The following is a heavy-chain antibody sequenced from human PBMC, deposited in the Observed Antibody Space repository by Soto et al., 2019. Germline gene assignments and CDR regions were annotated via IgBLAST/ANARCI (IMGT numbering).Heavy chain of an antibody. CDR2: IYWDDDK. CDR3: EHIWFGDDAFDI. V-gene: IGHV2-5*02. J-gene: IGHJ3*02. CDR1: GFSLSTSGVG. Sequence: IILKEPGPTPVKPTQTLTLTCTFSGFSLSTSGVGVGWMRQAPGTALEWLAPIYWDDDKRYSPSLKGRLTLAKDTAKRQVVLTMTNMDPVDTAAYSSEHIWFGDDAFDIWGQGTMVAVS. D-gene: IGHD3-10*01.